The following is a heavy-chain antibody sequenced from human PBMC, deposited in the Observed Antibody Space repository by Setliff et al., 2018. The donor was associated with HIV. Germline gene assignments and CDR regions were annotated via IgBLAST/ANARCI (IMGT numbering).Heavy chain of an antibody. D-gene: IGHD6-13*01. Sequence: SVKVSCKASGGTFSSYAISWVRQAPGQGLEWMGGIIPIFGTANYAQKFQGRVTITADESTSTAYMELSSLRSEDTAVYYCARDGQQLVSYYYYYYMDVWGKGTTVTVSS. CDR3: ARDGQQLVSYYYYYYMDV. V-gene: IGHV1-69*13. CDR1: GGTFSSYA. CDR2: IIPIFGTA. J-gene: IGHJ6*03.